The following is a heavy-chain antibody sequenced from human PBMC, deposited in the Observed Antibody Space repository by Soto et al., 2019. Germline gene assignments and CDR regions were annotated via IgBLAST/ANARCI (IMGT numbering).Heavy chain of an antibody. Sequence: QVQLVQSGAEVKKPGASVKVSCKASEYTFTNYAMHWVRQAPGQRPEWMGWINAGNGNTKFSQRFQGRVTITRDTSANIAYMELSSLTSEDTAVYYCARAGFCSPTSCSDAFDIWGQGTMVTVSS. D-gene: IGHD2-2*01. CDR3: ARAGFCSPTSCSDAFDI. J-gene: IGHJ3*02. V-gene: IGHV1-3*01. CDR2: INAGNGNT. CDR1: EYTFTNYA.